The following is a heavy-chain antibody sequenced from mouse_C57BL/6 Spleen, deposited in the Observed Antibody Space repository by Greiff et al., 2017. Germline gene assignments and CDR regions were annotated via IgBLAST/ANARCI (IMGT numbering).Heavy chain of an antibody. D-gene: IGHD1-1*01. Sequence: VQLQQSGPELVKPGASVKISCKASGYSFTDYNMNWVKQSNGKSLEWIGVINPNYGTTSYNQKFKGKATLTVDQSSSTAYMQLNSLTSEDSAVYYGAKSSTVVAPYYAMDYWGQGTSVTVSS. CDR3: AKSSTVVAPYYAMDY. CDR1: GYSFTDYN. V-gene: IGHV1-39*01. J-gene: IGHJ4*01. CDR2: INPNYGTT.